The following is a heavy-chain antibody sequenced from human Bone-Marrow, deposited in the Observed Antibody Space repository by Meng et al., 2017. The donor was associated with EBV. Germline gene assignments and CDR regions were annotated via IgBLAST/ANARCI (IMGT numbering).Heavy chain of an antibody. V-gene: IGHV4-34*02. D-gene: IGHD6-25*01. J-gene: IGHJ5*02. CDR3: ATQRRDTDWFDP. CDR2: INHSGST. Sequence: LQHLVALLLNPSKHLSRPLSVYVWALIGIYWTWIRQPPGKVLEWIGEINHSGSTNYNPSLKSRVTISVDTSKNQFSLKLSSVTAADTAVYYCATQRRDTDWFDPWGQGTLVTVSS. CDR1: VWALIGIY.